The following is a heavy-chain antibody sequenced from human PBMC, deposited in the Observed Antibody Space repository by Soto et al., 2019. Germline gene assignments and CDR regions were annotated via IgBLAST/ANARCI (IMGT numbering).Heavy chain of an antibody. CDR3: ARGNDILTGPDQP. CDR1: GGTFSSYA. CDR2: IIPIFGTA. Sequence: GASVKVSYKASGGTFSSYAISWVRQAPGQGLEWMGGIIPIFGTANYAQKFQGRVTITADKSTSTAYMELSSLRSEDTAVYYCARGNDILTGPDQPWGQGTLVTVSS. D-gene: IGHD3-9*01. J-gene: IGHJ5*02. V-gene: IGHV1-69*06.